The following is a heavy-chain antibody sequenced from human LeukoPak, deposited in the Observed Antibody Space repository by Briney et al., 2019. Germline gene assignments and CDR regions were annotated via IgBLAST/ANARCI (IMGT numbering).Heavy chain of an antibody. J-gene: IGHJ5*02. D-gene: IGHD4-17*01. Sequence: SETLSLTCTVSGGAVSSDNYYWSWIRQPPGQGLEWIGYIHYSGSTKYNPSLKSRVTMSVDTSKNQFSLEVTSVTAAGTAIYYCTRTNYGDYNWFDPWGQGTLVTVSS. CDR3: TRTNYGDYNWFDP. CDR1: GGAVSSDNYY. V-gene: IGHV4-61*01. CDR2: IHYSGST.